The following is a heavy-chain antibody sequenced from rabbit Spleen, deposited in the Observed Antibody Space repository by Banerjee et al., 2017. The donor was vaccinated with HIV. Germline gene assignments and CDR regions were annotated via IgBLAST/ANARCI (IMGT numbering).Heavy chain of an antibody. V-gene: IGHV1S45*01. CDR1: GLSFSSNW. Sequence: LEESGGGLVKPGGTLTLTCTVSGLSFSSNWICWVRQAPGKGLEWIACIDTNDGDTDYANWPKVRFTISKTSSTPVTLQMTSLTAADTATYFCARNYVNAFDPWGPGTLVTVS. D-gene: IGHD1-1*01. CDR3: ARNYVNAFDP. CDR2: IDTNDGDT. J-gene: IGHJ2*01.